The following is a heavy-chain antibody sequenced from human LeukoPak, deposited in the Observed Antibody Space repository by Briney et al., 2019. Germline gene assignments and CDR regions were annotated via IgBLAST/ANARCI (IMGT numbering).Heavy chain of an antibody. CDR3: ARLIQGAGTSAHNWFDP. J-gene: IGHJ5*02. D-gene: IGHD6-13*01. CDR1: GGTFSSYA. V-gene: IGHV1-69*04. Sequence: SVKVSCKASGGTFSSYAISWVRQAPGQGLEWMGRIIPILGIANYAQKFQGRVTITADKSTSTAYMELSSLRSEDTAVYYCARLIQGAGTSAHNWFDPWGQGTLVTVSS. CDR2: IIPILGIA.